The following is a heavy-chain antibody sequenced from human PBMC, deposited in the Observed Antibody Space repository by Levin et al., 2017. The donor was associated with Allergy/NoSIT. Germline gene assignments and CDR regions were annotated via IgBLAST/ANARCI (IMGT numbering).Heavy chain of an antibody. D-gene: IGHD1-26*01. Sequence: PGGSLRLSCAASGFTFSTYSMNWVRQAPGKGLEWVSYISSSSSTIYSADSVKGRFTISRDNAKNSLYLQMNNLRDEDTAVYYCARDPATSGYYPDYWGQGTPVTVSS. CDR3: ARDPATSGYYPDY. V-gene: IGHV3-48*02. J-gene: IGHJ4*02. CDR1: GFTFSTYS. CDR2: ISSSSSTI.